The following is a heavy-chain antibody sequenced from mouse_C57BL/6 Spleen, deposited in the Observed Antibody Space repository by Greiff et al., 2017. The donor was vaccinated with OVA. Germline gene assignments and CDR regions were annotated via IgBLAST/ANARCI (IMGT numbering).Heavy chain of an antibody. D-gene: IGHD1-1*01. CDR1: GYTFTSYW. CDR3: ARASTVVAPYDAMDY. J-gene: IGHJ4*01. Sequence: VQLQQPGAELVRPGTSVKLSCKASGYTFTSYWMHWVKQRPGQGLEWIGVIDTSDSYTDYNQKFKGKATLTVDTSSSTAYMQLSSLTSEDSAVYYCARASTVVAPYDAMDYWGQGTSVTVSS. V-gene: IGHV1-59*01. CDR2: IDTSDSYT.